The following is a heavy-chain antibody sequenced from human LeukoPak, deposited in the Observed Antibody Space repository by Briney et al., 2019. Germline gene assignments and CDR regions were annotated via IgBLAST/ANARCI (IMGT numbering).Heavy chain of an antibody. V-gene: IGHV1-69*05. CDR2: IIPIFGTA. Sequence: ASVKVSCKASGGTFSSYAISWVRQAPGQGLEWMGGIIPIFGTANYAQKFQGRVTITTDESTSTAYMELSSLRSEDTAVYYCASRIIAARTGYLDYWGQGTLVTVSS. CDR1: GGTFSSYA. D-gene: IGHD6-6*01. J-gene: IGHJ4*02. CDR3: ASRIIAARTGYLDY.